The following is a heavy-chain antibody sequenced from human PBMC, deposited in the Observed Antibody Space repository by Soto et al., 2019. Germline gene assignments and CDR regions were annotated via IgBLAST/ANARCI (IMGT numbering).Heavy chain of an antibody. V-gene: IGHV3-21*01. CDR3: ARDRAFDI. Sequence: PGGSLRLSCAASGFTFSSYSMNWVRQAPGKGLEWVSSISSSGGSTYYADSVKGRFTISRDNSKNTLYLQMNSLRAEDTAVYYCARDRAFDIWGQGTMVTVSS. CDR2: ISSSGGST. CDR1: GFTFSSYS. J-gene: IGHJ3*02.